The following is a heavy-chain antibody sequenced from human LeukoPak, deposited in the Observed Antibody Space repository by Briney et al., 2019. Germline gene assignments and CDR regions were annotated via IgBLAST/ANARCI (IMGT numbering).Heavy chain of an antibody. CDR3: ARDCGGGSCYGAFDI. CDR2: IYDSGST. V-gene: IGHV4-30-4*01. Sequence: PSETLSLTCTVSGASIRSGDYYWSWIRQPPGKGLEWIGYIYDSGSTYYNPSLKSRITISVDTSENRFSLKLSSVTATDTAVYYCARDCGGGSCYGAFDIWGQGTMVTVSS. D-gene: IGHD2-15*01. J-gene: IGHJ3*02. CDR1: GASIRSGDYY.